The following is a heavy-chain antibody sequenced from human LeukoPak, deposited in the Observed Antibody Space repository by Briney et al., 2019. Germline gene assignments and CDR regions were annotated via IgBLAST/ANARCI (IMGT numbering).Heavy chain of an antibody. CDR3: ARSGRRNYYYMDV. CDR2: ISGSGGST. CDR1: GFTFRTYA. Sequence: GSLRLSCAASGFTFRTYAMSWVRQAPGKGLEWVSGISGSGGSTYYADSVKGRFTISRDNSKNTLYLQMNSLRAEDTAVYYCARSGRRNYYYMDVWGKGTTVTVSS. J-gene: IGHJ6*03. V-gene: IGHV3-23*01. D-gene: IGHD3-10*01.